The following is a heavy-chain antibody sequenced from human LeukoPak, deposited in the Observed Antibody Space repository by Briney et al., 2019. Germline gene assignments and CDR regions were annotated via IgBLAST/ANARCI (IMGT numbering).Heavy chain of an antibody. J-gene: IGHJ5*02. V-gene: IGHV4-38-2*02. CDR2: IYHSGST. CDR3: ARDRPEDWFDP. Sequence: EPSETLSLTCTVSGYSISSGYYWGWIRQPPGKGLGWIGSIYHSGSTYYNPSLKSRVTISVDTSKNQFSLKLSSVTAADTAVYYCARDRPEDWFDPWGQGTLVTVSS. CDR1: GYSISSGYY. D-gene: IGHD6-6*01.